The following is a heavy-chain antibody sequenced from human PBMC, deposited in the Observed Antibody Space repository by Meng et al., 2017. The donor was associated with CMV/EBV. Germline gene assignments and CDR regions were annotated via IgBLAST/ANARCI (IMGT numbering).Heavy chain of an antibody. V-gene: IGHV3-74*01. D-gene: IGHD1-26*01. CDR2: IHVDGRGI. J-gene: IGHJ4*02. Sequence: VGSGDGLFSPGGSLGLTRKASGFTLRSYWMNWVRQAPGKGLEWVLRIHVDGRGISYADSVKGRFTISKDDARNSLHLQMNSLRVEDTAVYYCARGLEENLGWEMGHWGQGTLVTVSS. CDR1: GFTLRSYW. CDR3: ARGLEENLGWEMGH.